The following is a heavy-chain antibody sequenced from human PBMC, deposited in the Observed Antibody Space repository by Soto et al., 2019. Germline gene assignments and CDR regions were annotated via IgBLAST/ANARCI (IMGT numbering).Heavy chain of an antibody. V-gene: IGHV3-33*08. D-gene: IGHD3-3*01. CDR3: ARGSGFWSGYYDAFDI. CDR1: GFTFSSYG. Sequence: GGSLRLSCAASGFTFSSYGMHWVRQAPGKGLEWVAVIWYDGSNKYYADSVKGRFTISRDNSKNTLYLQMNSLRAEDTAVYYCARGSGFWSGYYDAFDIWGQGTMVTVSS. J-gene: IGHJ3*02. CDR2: IWYDGSNK.